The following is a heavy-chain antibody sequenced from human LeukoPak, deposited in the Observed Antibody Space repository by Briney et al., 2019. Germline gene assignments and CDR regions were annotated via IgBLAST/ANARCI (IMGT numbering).Heavy chain of an antibody. CDR3: ARGVRGNWNDPGYFDY. CDR1: GYTFTSYG. J-gene: IGHJ4*02. D-gene: IGHD1-1*01. CDR2: ISAYNGNT. V-gene: IGHV1-18*01. Sequence: GASVKVSCKASGYTFTSYGISWVRQAPGQGLEWMGWISAYNGNTNYAQKLQGRVTMTTDTSTSTAYMELRSLRSDDTAVYYCARGVRGNWNDPGYFDYWGQGTLVTVSS.